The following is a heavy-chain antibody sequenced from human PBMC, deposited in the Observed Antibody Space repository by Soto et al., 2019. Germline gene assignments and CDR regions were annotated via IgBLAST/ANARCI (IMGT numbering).Heavy chain of an antibody. Sequence: EVQVVESGGGLVQPGGSLRLSCAASGFTVSSDYMNWVRQAPGKGLEWVSVIYSGGSTYYPDSVKGRFTISRDNSKNTLYLQMNSLRAEDTAVYYCARDPGDRNGMIVWGQGTTVTVSS. CDR2: IYSGGST. D-gene: IGHD1-26*01. V-gene: IGHV3-66*01. CDR1: GFTVSSDY. J-gene: IGHJ6*02. CDR3: ARDPGDRNGMIV.